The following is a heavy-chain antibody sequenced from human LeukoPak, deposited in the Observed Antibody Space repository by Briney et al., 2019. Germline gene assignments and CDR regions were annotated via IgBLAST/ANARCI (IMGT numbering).Heavy chain of an antibody. Sequence: ASVKVSCKASGYTFTSYDINWVRQATGQGLEWMGWMNPNSGNTSYAQKFQGRVTMTRDTSTSTVYMELSSLRSEDTAVYYCARGRGYSYGFDRWYYYYYMDVWGKGTTVTVSS. CDR2: MNPNSGNT. CDR1: GYTFTSYD. CDR3: ARGRGYSYGFDRWYYYYYMDV. D-gene: IGHD5-18*01. J-gene: IGHJ6*03. V-gene: IGHV1-8*01.